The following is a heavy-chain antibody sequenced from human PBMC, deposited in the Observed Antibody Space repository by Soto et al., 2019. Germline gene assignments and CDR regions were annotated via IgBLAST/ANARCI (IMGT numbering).Heavy chain of an antibody. D-gene: IGHD7-27*01. CDR3: ARVSGGYYYGMDV. CDR2: IYHSGST. V-gene: IGHV4-4*02. J-gene: IGHJ6*02. CDR1: GGSISSSTW. Sequence: SETLSLTCAVSGGSISSSTWWSWVRQPPGKGLEWIGEIYHSGSTNYNTSLKSRVTISVDKSKNQFSLKLSSVTAADTAVYYCARVSGGYYYGMDVWGQGTTVT.